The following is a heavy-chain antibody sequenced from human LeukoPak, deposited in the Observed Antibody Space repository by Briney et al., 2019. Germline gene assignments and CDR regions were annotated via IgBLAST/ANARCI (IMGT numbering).Heavy chain of an antibody. D-gene: IGHD5-12*01. V-gene: IGHV3-48*03. CDR2: ISSSGSTI. Sequence: PGGSLRLSCAASGFTFSSYEMNWIRQAPGKGLEWVPYISSSGSTIYYADSVKGRFTISRDNAKNSLYLQMNSLRAEDTAVYYCARGAKYSGYVYWGQGTLVTVSS. CDR3: ARGAKYSGYVY. J-gene: IGHJ4*02. CDR1: GFTFSSYE.